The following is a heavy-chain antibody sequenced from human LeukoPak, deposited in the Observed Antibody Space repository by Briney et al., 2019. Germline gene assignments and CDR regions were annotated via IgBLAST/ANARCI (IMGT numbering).Heavy chain of an antibody. Sequence: GGSLRLSCAASGFTFSSYSMNWVRQAPGKGLEWVSSISSSSSYIYYADSVKGRFTISRDNAKNSLYLQMNSLRAEDTAVYYCARDISSGDVDIVAIDAFDIWGQGTMVTVS. V-gene: IGHV3-21*01. CDR2: ISSSSSYI. D-gene: IGHD5-12*01. CDR1: GFTFSSYS. J-gene: IGHJ3*02. CDR3: ARDISSGDVDIVAIDAFDI.